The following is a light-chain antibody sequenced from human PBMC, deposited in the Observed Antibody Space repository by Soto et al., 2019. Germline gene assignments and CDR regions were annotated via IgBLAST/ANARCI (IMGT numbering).Light chain of an antibody. CDR1: SSNIGRNT. Sequence: QSGLTQPPSASGTPGQRIIISCSGSSSNIGRNTVNCYQHLPGRAPKVLIYRNSHRPSGVPDRFSGSQSGSSASLAISGLQSEDEADYYCAAWDDNLRGVLFGGGTKVTVL. V-gene: IGLV1-44*01. CDR3: AAWDDNLRGVL. CDR2: RNS. J-gene: IGLJ3*02.